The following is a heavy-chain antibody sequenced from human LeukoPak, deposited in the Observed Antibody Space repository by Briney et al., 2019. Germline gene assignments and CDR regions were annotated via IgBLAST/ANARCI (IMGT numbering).Heavy chain of an antibody. CDR3: ARDSGSIPLGY. D-gene: IGHD2-21*01. Sequence: GGSLRLSCAASGFIFSSFAMSWVRQAPGKGLEWVSGISVRGGSTYYADSVKGRFTISRDNSKNTLYLQMNSLRAEDTAVYYCARDSGSIPLGYWGQGTLVTVSS. J-gene: IGHJ4*02. V-gene: IGHV3-23*01. CDR2: ISVRGGST. CDR1: GFIFSSFA.